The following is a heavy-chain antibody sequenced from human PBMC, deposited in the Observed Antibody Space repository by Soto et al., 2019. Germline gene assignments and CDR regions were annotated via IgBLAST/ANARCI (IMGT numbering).Heavy chain of an antibody. D-gene: IGHD5-18*01. CDR2: IIPIFGTA. V-gene: IGHV1-69*01. J-gene: IGHJ4*02. Sequence: QVQLVQSGAEVKKPGSSVKVSCKASGGTFSSYAISWVRQAPGQGLEWMGGIIPIFGTANYAQKFQGRVTITAEESTSTAYRELSSLRSEDTAVYYCAGGIQLWVNPYFDYWGQGTLVTVSS. CDR1: GGTFSSYA. CDR3: AGGIQLWVNPYFDY.